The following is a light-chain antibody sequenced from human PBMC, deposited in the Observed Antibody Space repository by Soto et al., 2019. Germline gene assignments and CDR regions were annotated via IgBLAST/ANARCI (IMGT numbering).Light chain of an antibody. CDR2: KNN. J-gene: IGLJ1*01. V-gene: IGLV1-47*01. CDR1: SSNIGNND. Sequence: SVLTQPPSASGTPGQRVTISCSGSSSNIGNNDVYWYQQFPGTAPKLVVYKNNQRPSEVPDRFSGSKSGTSASLAISGLRSEDEADYYCAAWDDSLGEVFGTGTKVTVL. CDR3: AAWDDSLGEV.